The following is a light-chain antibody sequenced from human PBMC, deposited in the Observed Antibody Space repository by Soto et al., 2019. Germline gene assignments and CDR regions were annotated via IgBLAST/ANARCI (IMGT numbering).Light chain of an antibody. Sequence: QSVLTQPPSASGTPGQRVTISCSGSSSNIGNNPVNWDQQLPGTAPKALIYFNNQRPSGVPDRFSGSKSGTSASLAISGLQSEDEADYYCATWDDSLNGLVFGGGTKLTVL. V-gene: IGLV1-44*01. CDR1: SSNIGNNP. J-gene: IGLJ3*02. CDR2: FNN. CDR3: ATWDDSLNGLV.